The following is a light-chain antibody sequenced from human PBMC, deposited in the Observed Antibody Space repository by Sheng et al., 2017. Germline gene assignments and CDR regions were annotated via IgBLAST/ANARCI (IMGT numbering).Light chain of an antibody. V-gene: IGLV8-61*01. CDR1: SGSVSSNYY. J-gene: IGLJ3*02. Sequence: QTVVTQEPSFSVSPGGTVTLTCGLTSGSVSSNYYPSWYQQNPGQAPRTLISSTNTRRSGVPDRFSGSILGNKAALTITGAQADDEADYYCVLYMGSGVWVFGGGTKLTVL. CDR3: VLYMGSGVWV. CDR2: STN.